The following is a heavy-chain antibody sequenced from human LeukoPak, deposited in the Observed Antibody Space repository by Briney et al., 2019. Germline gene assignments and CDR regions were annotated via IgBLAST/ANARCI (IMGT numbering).Heavy chain of an antibody. Sequence: SQTLSLTCTVSGDFISSGEYYWNWIRQSPGKGLEWIGYIYYIGDSGNTYYNPSLKSRVTISVDTSKHQLSLRLNSVTAADTAVYYCARGGSIMVVTNWGQGTLVTVFS. J-gene: IGHJ4*02. V-gene: IGHV4-30-4*08. D-gene: IGHD4-23*01. CDR1: GDFISSGEYY. CDR3: ARGGSIMVVTN. CDR2: IYYIGDSGNT.